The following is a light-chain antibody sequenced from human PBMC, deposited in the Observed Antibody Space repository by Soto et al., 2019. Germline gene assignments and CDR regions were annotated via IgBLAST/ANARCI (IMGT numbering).Light chain of an antibody. J-gene: IGLJ3*02. CDR1: SSDVGSCNC. Sequence: QSALTQPASVSGSPGQSITISCTGTSSDVGSCNCVSWYQQHPGKAPTLMIYEVNKRPSGISNRFSGSKSGNTASLTISGLQAEDEADYYCCSSVGSPNWVFGGGNKLTVL. CDR3: CSSVGSPNWV. V-gene: IGLV2-23*02. CDR2: EVN.